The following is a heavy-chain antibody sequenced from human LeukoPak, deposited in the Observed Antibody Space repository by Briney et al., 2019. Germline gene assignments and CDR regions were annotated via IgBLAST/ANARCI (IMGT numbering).Heavy chain of an antibody. J-gene: IGHJ1*01. Sequence: GGSLRLSCAASGFTFSSYSMNWVRQAPGKGLEWVSSISSSSSYIYYADSVKGRFTISRDNAKNSLYLQMNSLRAEDTAVYYCARDLLGYYDILTGYYIWGQGTLVTVSS. V-gene: IGHV3-21*01. D-gene: IGHD3-9*01. CDR2: ISSSSSYI. CDR1: GFTFSSYS. CDR3: ARDLLGYYDILTGYYI.